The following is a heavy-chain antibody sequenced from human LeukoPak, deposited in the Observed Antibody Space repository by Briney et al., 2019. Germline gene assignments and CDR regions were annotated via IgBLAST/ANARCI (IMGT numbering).Heavy chain of an antibody. CDR1: GGSISSSNW. Sequence: PSQTLSLTCTVSGGSISSSNWWSWVRQPPGKGLEWIGEIYHSGSTNYNPSLKSRVTISVDKSKNQFSLKLSSVTAADTAVYYCASLKTDYGDYNEVGRYYYYYYGMDVWGQGTTVTVSS. CDR3: ASLKTDYGDYNEVGRYYYYYYGMDV. D-gene: IGHD4-17*01. V-gene: IGHV4-4*02. J-gene: IGHJ6*02. CDR2: IYHSGST.